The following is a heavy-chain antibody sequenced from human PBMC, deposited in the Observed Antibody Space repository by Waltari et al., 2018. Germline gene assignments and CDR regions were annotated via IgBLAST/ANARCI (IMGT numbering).Heavy chain of an antibody. CDR3: ARSSGVRGWFDP. D-gene: IGHD7-27*01. CDR1: GGSISSYY. Sequence: QVQLQESGPGLVKPSETLSLTCTVSGGSISSYYWSWSLQPPGKGLEWIGYIYYSGSTNYNPSLKSRVTISVDTSKNQFSLKLSSVTAADTAVYYCARSSGVRGWFDPWGQGTLVTVSS. V-gene: IGHV4-59*01. CDR2: IYYSGST. J-gene: IGHJ5*02.